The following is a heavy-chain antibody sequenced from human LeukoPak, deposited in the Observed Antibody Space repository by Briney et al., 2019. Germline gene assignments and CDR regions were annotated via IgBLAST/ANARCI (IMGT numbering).Heavy chain of an antibody. J-gene: IGHJ4*02. CDR3: MRHEEEDGYNAKPFDF. D-gene: IGHD5-24*01. Sequence: SETLSLTCTVSGGSIINSNYYWGWVRQPPGKGLEWIGTIYYSGNTYCTPSLKRRVTISVDTSKNQFSLRLRSVTAADTAVYFCMRHEEEDGYNAKPFDFWGQGTQVTVSS. CDR1: GGSIINSNYY. CDR2: IYYSGNT. V-gene: IGHV4-39*01.